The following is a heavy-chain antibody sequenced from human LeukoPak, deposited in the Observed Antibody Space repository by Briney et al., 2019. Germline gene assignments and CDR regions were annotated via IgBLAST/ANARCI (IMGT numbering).Heavy chain of an antibody. Sequence: PGGSLRLSCAASGFTFDDYAMHWVRQAPGKGLEWVSGISWNSGSIGYADSVKGRFTISRDNAKNSLYLQMNSLRAEDTAVYYCARDLMLAGDLFDYWGQGTLVTVSS. CDR2: ISWNSGSI. D-gene: IGHD6-19*01. CDR3: ARDLMLAGDLFDY. V-gene: IGHV3-9*01. J-gene: IGHJ4*02. CDR1: GFTFDDYA.